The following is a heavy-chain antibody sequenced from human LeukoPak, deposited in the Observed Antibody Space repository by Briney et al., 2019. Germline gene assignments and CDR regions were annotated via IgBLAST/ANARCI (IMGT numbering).Heavy chain of an antibody. CDR2: ISSNGGST. CDR3: ARDPDYGGNSLGFDY. CDR1: GFTFSSYA. J-gene: IGHJ4*02. D-gene: IGHD4-23*01. Sequence: GGSLRLSCAASGFTFSSYAMHWVRQAPGKGLEYVSAISSNGGSTYYANSVKGRFAISRDNSKNTLYLQMGSLRAEDMAVYYCARDPDYGGNSLGFDYWGQGTLVTVSS. V-gene: IGHV3-64*01.